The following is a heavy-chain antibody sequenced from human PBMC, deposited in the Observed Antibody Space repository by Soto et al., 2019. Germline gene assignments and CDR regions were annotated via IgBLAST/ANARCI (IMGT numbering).Heavy chain of an antibody. V-gene: IGHV3-23*01. CDR1: VFTFISYA. Sequence: PGGSLRLSCAASVFTFISYAMSWVRQAPGKGLEWVSAISGSGGSTYYADSVKGRFTISRDNSKNTLYLQMNSLRAEDTAVYYCAKDSSSWPHYYYYGMDVWGQGTTVTVSS. CDR3: AKDSSSWPHYYYYGMDV. D-gene: IGHD6-13*01. CDR2: ISGSGGST. J-gene: IGHJ6*02.